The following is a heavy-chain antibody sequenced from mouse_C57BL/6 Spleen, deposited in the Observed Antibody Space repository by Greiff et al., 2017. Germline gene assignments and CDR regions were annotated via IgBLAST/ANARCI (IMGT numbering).Heavy chain of an antibody. J-gene: IGHJ3*01. V-gene: IGHV5-17*01. CDR3: ARHDGYYEFAY. Sequence: DVQLVESGGGLVKPGGSLKLSCAASGFTFSDYGMHWVRQAPEKGLEWVAYISSGSSTIYYADTVKGRFTISRDNAKNTLFLQMTSLRSEDTAMYYCARHDGYYEFAYWGQGTLVTVSA. CDR2: ISSGSSTI. D-gene: IGHD2-3*01. CDR1: GFTFSDYG.